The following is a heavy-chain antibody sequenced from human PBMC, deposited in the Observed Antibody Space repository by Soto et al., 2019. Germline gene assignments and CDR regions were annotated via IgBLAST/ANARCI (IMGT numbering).Heavy chain of an antibody. CDR3: ARRVVVTAVRDIEYYYCGLDV. D-gene: IGHD2-21*02. CDR1: GGTFSSYA. J-gene: IGHJ6*02. V-gene: IGHV1-69*13. CDR2: IIPMFDST. Sequence: GASVKVSCKAFGGTFSSYAICWVRQAPGQGLEWMGGIIPMFDSTNYAQKFQGRVTITADESTSTAFMELSSLRSEDTAVYYCARRVVVTAVRDIEYYYCGLDVWGQGTTVTVSS.